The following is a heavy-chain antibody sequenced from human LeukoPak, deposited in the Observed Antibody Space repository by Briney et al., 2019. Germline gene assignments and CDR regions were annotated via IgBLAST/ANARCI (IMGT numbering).Heavy chain of an antibody. D-gene: IGHD3-10*02. J-gene: IGHJ4*02. CDR3: ARASRQRVRYFDY. CDR1: GFVFSDYY. V-gene: IGHV3-11*06. CDR2: ISTTSAYT. Sequence: GGSLRLSCKASGFVFSDYYMTWIRQTPGTGLEWLSYISTTSAYTNYADSVRGRFTISRDNAKNSLYLQMNSLRAEDTAVYYCARASRQRVRYFDYWGEGTVVTVSS.